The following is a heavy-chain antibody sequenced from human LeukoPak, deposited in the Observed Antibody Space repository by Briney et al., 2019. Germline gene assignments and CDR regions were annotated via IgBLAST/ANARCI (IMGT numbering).Heavy chain of an antibody. CDR1: GGSISGDY. Sequence: SETLSLTCVVSGGSISGDYWSWIRQPPGKGLEWIGNIHYIGSTNYNPSLKSRLTISVDTSKNQFSLRLNSVTAADTAVYYCAGHVSAYGTFDHWGQGTLVTVSS. D-gene: IGHD5-12*01. CDR2: IHYIGST. CDR3: AGHVSAYGTFDH. J-gene: IGHJ4*02. V-gene: IGHV4-59*08.